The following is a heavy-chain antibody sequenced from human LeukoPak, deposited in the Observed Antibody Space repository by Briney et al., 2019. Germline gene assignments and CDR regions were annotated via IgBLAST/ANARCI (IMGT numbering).Heavy chain of an antibody. CDR1: GGSVSSYY. Sequence: SSQTLSLTCTVSGGSVSSYYWSWIRQPPGKGLEWIGYIYYSGSTSYNPSLKSRVTISVDTSKNQFSLKLSSVTAADTALYYCAKDPLFQATQVWFGPWGQGTLVTVSS. D-gene: IGHD3-10*01. CDR3: AKDPLFQATQVWFGP. J-gene: IGHJ5*02. V-gene: IGHV4-59*02. CDR2: IYYSGST.